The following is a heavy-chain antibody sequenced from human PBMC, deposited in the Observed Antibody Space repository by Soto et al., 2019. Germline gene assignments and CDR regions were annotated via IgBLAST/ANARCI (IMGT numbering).Heavy chain of an antibody. J-gene: IGHJ5*02. D-gene: IGHD3-3*01. CDR2: MHPNSGNT. Sequence: QVQLVQSGAEVKKPGASVKVSGKASGYTFTSYDINWVRQATGQGLEWMGWMHPNSGNTGYAQKFQGRVTMTRNTSISTADMEMSSLRSEDTAVYYCARGVTRITIGGGVSSNWFDPWGQGTLVTVSS. CDR3: ARGVTRITIGGGVSSNWFDP. CDR1: GYTFTSYD. V-gene: IGHV1-8*01.